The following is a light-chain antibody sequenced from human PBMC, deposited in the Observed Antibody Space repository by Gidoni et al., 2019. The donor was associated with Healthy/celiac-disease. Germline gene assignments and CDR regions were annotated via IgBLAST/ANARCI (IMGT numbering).Light chain of an antibody. CDR3: QQYGSSTYT. CDR1: QSVSSSY. V-gene: IGKV3-20*01. J-gene: IGKJ2*01. CDR2: GAS. Sequence: EIVLTQSPGTLSLSPRERATLSCRASQSVSSSYLAWYQQKPGQAPRLLIYGASSRATGIPDRFSGSGSGTDFTLTISRLGPEDFAVYYCQQYGSSTYTFGQGTKLEIK.